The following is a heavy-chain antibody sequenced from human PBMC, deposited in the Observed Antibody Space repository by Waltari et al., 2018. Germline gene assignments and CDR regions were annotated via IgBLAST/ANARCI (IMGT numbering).Heavy chain of an antibody. CDR1: GGSISSSSYY. CDR2: IYYSGST. D-gene: IGHD5-18*01. CDR3: AGTARGYSYTDAFDI. V-gene: IGHV4-39*01. J-gene: IGHJ3*02. Sequence: QLQLQESGPGLVKPSETLSLTCTVSGGSISSSSYYWGWIRQPPGKGLEWIGSIYYSGSTYYNPSLKSRVTISVDTSKNQFSLKLSSVTAADTAVYYCAGTARGYSYTDAFDIWGQGTMVTVSS.